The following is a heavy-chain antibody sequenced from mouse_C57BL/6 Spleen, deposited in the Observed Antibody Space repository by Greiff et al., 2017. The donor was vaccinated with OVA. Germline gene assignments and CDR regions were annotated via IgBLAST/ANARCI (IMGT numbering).Heavy chain of an antibody. Sequence: QVQLQQPGAELVRPGTSVKVSCKASGYTFTSYWMHWVKQRPGQGLEWIGVIDPSDSYTNYNQKFKGKATLTVDTSSSTAYMQLSSLTSEDSAVYYCAPNSYYFDYWGQGTTLTVSS. CDR3: APNSYYFDY. V-gene: IGHV1-59*01. CDR2: IDPSDSYT. CDR1: GYTFTSYW. D-gene: IGHD4-1*01. J-gene: IGHJ2*01.